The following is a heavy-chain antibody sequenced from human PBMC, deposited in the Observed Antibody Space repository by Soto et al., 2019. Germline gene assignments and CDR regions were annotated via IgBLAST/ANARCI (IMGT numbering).Heavy chain of an antibody. V-gene: IGHV3-21*06. J-gene: IGHJ5*02. Sequence: PGGSLRLSCVVSGFMFSSYDMYWVRQAPGKGLEWVSSIGSSSTHIYYAGSVKGRFTISRDNAKSSLFLQMNSLRAEDTAVYYCARDWVAASNWFDPWGQGTLVTVSS. D-gene: IGHD6-13*01. CDR3: ARDWVAASNWFDP. CDR2: IGSSSTHI. CDR1: GFMFSSYD.